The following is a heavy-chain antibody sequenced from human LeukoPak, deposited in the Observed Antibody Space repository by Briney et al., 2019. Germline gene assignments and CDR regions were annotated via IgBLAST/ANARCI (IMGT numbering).Heavy chain of an antibody. V-gene: IGHV3-23*01. Sequence: GGAVRLSCAASGFTFSSYAMSWVRQAPGKGLEWVSAIGGSGGSRYYADSVKGRFTISRDNSKNSLYLQMNSLRAEDTAVYYCAKVPRAAGNAFDYWGQGTLVTVS. CDR1: GFTFSSYA. CDR3: AKVPRAAGNAFDY. J-gene: IGHJ4*02. D-gene: IGHD6-13*01. CDR2: IGGSGGSR.